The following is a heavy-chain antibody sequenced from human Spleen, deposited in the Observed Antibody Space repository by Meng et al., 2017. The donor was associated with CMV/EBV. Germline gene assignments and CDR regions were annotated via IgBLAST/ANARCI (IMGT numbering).Heavy chain of an antibody. V-gene: IGHV1-8*03. CDR3: ARNGGGLDY. D-gene: IGHD2-8*01. J-gene: IGHJ4*02. Sequence: AAVKVSCKDSGYTFSTSYDITWVRQATGQGLEWMGWMNPNSANTGYAQLFQGRVTITSNAAISTVYMELSSLRSEDTAVYYCARNGGGLDYWGQGTPVTVSS. CDR2: MNPNSANT. CDR1: GYTFSTSYD.